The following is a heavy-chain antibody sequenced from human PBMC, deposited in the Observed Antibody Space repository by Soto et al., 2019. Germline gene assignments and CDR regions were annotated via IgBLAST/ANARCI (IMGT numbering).Heavy chain of an antibody. J-gene: IGHJ6*02. Sequence: SETLSLTCAVYGGSFSGYYWSWIRQPPGKGLEWIGEINHSGSTNYNPSLKSRVTISVDTSKNQFSLKLSSVTAADTAVYYCASATSEICYYYGMDVWGQGTTVTVSS. V-gene: IGHV4-34*01. D-gene: IGHD2-2*01. CDR2: INHSGST. CDR3: ASATSEICYYYGMDV. CDR1: GGSFSGYY.